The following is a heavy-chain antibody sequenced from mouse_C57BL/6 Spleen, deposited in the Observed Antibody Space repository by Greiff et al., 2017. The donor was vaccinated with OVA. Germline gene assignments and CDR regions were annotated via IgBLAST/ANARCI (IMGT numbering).Heavy chain of an antibody. Sequence: EVQLQQSGPELVKPGASVKISCKASGYTFTDYYMNWVKQSHGKSLEWIGDINPNNGGTSYNQKFKGKATLTVDKSSSTAYMELRSLTSEDSAVYYCARKANWDGSYFDYWGQGTTLTVSP. D-gene: IGHD4-1*02. CDR2: INPNNGGT. CDR3: ARKANWDGSYFDY. J-gene: IGHJ2*01. CDR1: GYTFTDYY. V-gene: IGHV1-26*01.